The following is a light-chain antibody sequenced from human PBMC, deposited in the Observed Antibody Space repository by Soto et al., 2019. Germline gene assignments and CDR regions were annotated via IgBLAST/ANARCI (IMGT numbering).Light chain of an antibody. Sequence: QSARTQPASVSGSPGQSITISYTGTSSDVGGYNYVSWYQQHPGKAPKFMIYDVSNRPSGVSNRFSGSKSGNTASLTISGLQAEDEADYYCSSYTTSNTRQIVFGTGTKVTV. CDR2: DVS. CDR3: SSYTTSNTRQIV. CDR1: SSDVGGYNY. J-gene: IGLJ1*01. V-gene: IGLV2-14*01.